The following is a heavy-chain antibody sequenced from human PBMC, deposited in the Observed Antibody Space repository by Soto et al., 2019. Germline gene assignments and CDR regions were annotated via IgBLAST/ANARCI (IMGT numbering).Heavy chain of an antibody. J-gene: IGHJ6*02. V-gene: IGHV3-23*01. Sequence: GGSLRLSCAASGFTFSSYAMSWVRQAPGKGLEWVSAISGSGGSTYYADSVKGRFTISRDNSKNTLYPQMNSLRAEDTAVYYCAKALSGDYGYYYYYGMDVWGQGTTVTVSS. CDR2: ISGSGGST. CDR3: AKALSGDYGYYYYYGMDV. D-gene: IGHD2-21*02. CDR1: GFTFSSYA.